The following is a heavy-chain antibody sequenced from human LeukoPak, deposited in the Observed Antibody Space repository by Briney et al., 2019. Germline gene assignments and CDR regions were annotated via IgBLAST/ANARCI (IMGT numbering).Heavy chain of an antibody. Sequence: SETLSLTCTVSGGSISSYYWSWIRQPPGKGLEWIGYIYYSGSANYNPSLRNRVTISVDTSKSQFSLNLTSVTAADTAIYYCAREGVEMTTAYYFDFWGQGILVTVSS. J-gene: IGHJ4*02. CDR1: GGSISSYY. D-gene: IGHD2-21*01. CDR3: AREGVEMTTAYYFDF. CDR2: IYYSGSA. V-gene: IGHV4-59*01.